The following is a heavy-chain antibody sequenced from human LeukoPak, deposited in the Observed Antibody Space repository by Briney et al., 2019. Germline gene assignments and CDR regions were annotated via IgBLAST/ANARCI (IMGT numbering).Heavy chain of an antibody. D-gene: IGHD2-2*01. J-gene: IGHJ4*02. CDR3: ARDYCSSTSCLFDY. Sequence: PSETLSLTCTVSGGSISSGGYYWSWIRQHPGKGLEWIGEINHSGSTNYNPSLKSRVTISLDTSKNQFSLKLNSVTAADTAVYYCARDYCSSTSCLFDYWGQGTLVTVSS. V-gene: IGHV4-39*07. CDR2: INHSGST. CDR1: GGSISSGGYY.